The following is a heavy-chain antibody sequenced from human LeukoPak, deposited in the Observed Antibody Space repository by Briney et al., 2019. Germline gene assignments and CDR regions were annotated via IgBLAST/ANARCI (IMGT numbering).Heavy chain of an antibody. CDR1: GYTFTGYY. CDR2: INPNSGGT. D-gene: IGHD3-3*02. J-gene: IGHJ4*02. Sequence: GASVKVSCKASGYTFTGYYVRWLRQAPGQGLTWMGWINPNSGGTDYAQQYQGRVTLTRDTSISTVYMELSSLTSDDSAVYYCARAFFNSGFDYWGQGTLVTVSS. CDR3: ARAFFNSGFDY. V-gene: IGHV1-2*02.